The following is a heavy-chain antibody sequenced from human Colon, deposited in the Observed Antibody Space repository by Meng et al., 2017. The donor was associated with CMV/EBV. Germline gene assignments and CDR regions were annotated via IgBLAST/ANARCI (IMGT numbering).Heavy chain of an antibody. CDR2: VSYDGSNR. J-gene: IGHJ4*02. CDR1: GFTFTNYA. Sequence: GESLKISCAASGFTFTNYAMTWVRQAPGKGLEWLAVVSYDGSNRYHADSVRDRFIISRDNSKNTLYLQMNSLRPEDTAVYYCARRWRARTPIHHFDAWGQGALVTVSS. D-gene: IGHD4-23*01. V-gene: IGHV3-30*04. CDR3: ARRWRARTPIHHFDA.